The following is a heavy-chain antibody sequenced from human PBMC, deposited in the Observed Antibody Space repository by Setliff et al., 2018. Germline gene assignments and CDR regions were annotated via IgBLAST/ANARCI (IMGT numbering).Heavy chain of an antibody. D-gene: IGHD6-19*01. J-gene: IGHJ4*02. CDR1: GFTFSTYE. Sequence: PGESLKISCAASGFTFSTYEMNWVRQAPGKGLEWVSYISSSGSTIYYVDSVKGRFTISRDNAKNSLYLQMNSLRAEDTAVYYCARYSSGWFFDYWGQGTPVTSPQ. CDR2: ISSSGSTI. CDR3: ARYSSGWFFDY. V-gene: IGHV3-48*03.